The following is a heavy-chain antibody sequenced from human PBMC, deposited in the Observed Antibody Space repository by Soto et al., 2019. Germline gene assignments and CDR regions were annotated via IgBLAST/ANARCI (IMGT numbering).Heavy chain of an antibody. CDR1: GFTFSSYA. CDR2: ISGSGDST. D-gene: IGHD3-10*01. CDR3: AKLRWGSDNWFDP. J-gene: IGHJ5*02. Sequence: EVQLLESGGGLVQPGGSLRLSCAASGFTFSSYAMSWVRQTPGKGLEWVSAISGSGDSTYYADSVKGRFTISRYNSKNTLYLQMNSLRAEDTAVYYCAKLRWGSDNWFDPWGQGTLVTVSS. V-gene: IGHV3-23*01.